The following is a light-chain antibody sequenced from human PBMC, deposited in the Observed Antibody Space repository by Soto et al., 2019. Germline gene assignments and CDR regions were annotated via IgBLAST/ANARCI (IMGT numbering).Light chain of an antibody. CDR1: QSVSSN. V-gene: IGKV3-15*01. Sequence: EIVMWQTPATLSVSPGERATLSCRASQSVSSNLAWYQQKPGQAPRLLIYGASTRATVIPARFSGSGSGTEFTLTISSLQSEDFAVYYCQQYNDWPRTFGQGTKVDIK. CDR3: QQYNDWPRT. J-gene: IGKJ1*01. CDR2: GAS.